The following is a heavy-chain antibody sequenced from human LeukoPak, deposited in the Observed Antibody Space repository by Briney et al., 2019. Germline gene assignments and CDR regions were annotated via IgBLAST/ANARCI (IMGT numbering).Heavy chain of an antibody. CDR1: GFTVSSNY. D-gene: IGHD3-10*01. Sequence: GGSLRLSCAASGFTVSSNYMSWVRQAPGKGLEWVSFIYSGGTTYYADSVKGRFTISRDNSKNTLYLQMNSLRAEDTAVYYCATRAGSYGYYFDYWGQGTLVTVPS. CDR2: IYSGGTT. CDR3: ATRAGSYGYYFDY. J-gene: IGHJ4*02. V-gene: IGHV3-53*01.